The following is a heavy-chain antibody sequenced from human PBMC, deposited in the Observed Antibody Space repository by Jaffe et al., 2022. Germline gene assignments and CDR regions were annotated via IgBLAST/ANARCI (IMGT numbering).Heavy chain of an antibody. Sequence: EVQLVQSGAEVKKPGESLKISCKGSGYSFTSYWIGWVRQMPGKGLEWMGIIYPGDSDTRYSPSFQGQVTISADKSISTAYLQWSSLKASDTAMYYCVRRATLTYDSSGYPLRGWFDPWGQGTLVTVSS. CDR2: IYPGDSDT. CDR3: VRRATLTYDSSGYPLRGWFDP. J-gene: IGHJ5*02. V-gene: IGHV5-51*03. D-gene: IGHD3-22*01. CDR1: GYSFTSYW.